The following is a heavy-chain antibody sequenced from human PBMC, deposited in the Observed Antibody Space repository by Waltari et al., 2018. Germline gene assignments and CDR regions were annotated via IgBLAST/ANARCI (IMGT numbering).Heavy chain of an antibody. V-gene: IGHV5-51*03. CDR1: GYTFTLHW. CDR2: IDPGESDL. J-gene: IGHJ4*02. Sequence: EVQLVQSGAEVKKPGESLKISCQASGYTFTLHWIGWVRQTPGKGLEWMGPIDPGESDLRYSPSCQGKVSISADKSMKTAYLQWSSLKASDSGMYYCARRNSSGAYGHSHPFDLWGQGTRVTVSS. CDR3: ARRNSSGAYGHSHPFDL. D-gene: IGHD3-22*01.